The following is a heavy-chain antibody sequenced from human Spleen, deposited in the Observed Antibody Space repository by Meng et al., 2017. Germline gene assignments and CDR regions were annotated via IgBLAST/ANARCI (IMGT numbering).Heavy chain of an antibody. V-gene: IGHV3-48*03. D-gene: IGHD3-9*01. CDR2: ISSSGSTI. CDR3: ARDHRDIIYYYYGMDV. Sequence: GESLKISCAASGFTFSSYEMNWVRQAPGKGLEWVSYISSSGSTIYYADSVKGRSTISRDNAKNSLYLQMNSLRAEDTAVYYCARDHRDIIYYYYGMDVWGQGTTVTVSS. J-gene: IGHJ6*02. CDR1: GFTFSSYE.